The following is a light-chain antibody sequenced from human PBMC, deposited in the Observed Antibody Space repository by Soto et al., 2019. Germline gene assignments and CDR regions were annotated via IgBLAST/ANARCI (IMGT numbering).Light chain of an antibody. CDR2: GSS. Sequence: EIVMTQYPATLSVSPGERATVSCRASQSVSSNLAWYQQKPGQAPRLLIYGSSTRATGIPARFSGSVSGTEFTLTISSLQSEDFAVYYCQQYNNWPPITLGQGTRLESK. CDR3: QQYNNWPPIT. J-gene: IGKJ5*01. V-gene: IGKV3-15*01. CDR1: QSVSSN.